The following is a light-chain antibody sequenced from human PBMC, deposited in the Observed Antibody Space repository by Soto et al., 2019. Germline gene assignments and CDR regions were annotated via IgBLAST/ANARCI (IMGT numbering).Light chain of an antibody. J-gene: IGKJ1*01. CDR2: QTS. V-gene: IGKV3-11*01. CDR1: QYINTR. CDR3: HQRQSWPRT. Sequence: EIVLTQSPATLSSFPGDRVTLSCRARQYINTRLAWYQHRPGQAPRRLIYQTSIRAAGIPARFSASGSGTDFTLTISDVQPEDFALYYCHQRQSWPRTFGQGTKVDI.